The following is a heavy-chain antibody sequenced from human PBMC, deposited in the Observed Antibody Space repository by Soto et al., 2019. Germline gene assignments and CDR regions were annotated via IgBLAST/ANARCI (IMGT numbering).Heavy chain of an antibody. CDR2: MNPNSGNT. Sequence: ASVKVSCKASGYTFTSYDINWVRQATGQGLEWMGWMNPNSGNTGYAQKFQGRVTMTRNTSISTAYMELSSLRSEDTAVYYCARGLGSAAILARYYYYYMDVWGKGIKVTVSS. CDR1: GYTFTSYD. V-gene: IGHV1-8*01. CDR3: ARGLGSAAILARYYYYYMDV. D-gene: IGHD2-2*01. J-gene: IGHJ6*03.